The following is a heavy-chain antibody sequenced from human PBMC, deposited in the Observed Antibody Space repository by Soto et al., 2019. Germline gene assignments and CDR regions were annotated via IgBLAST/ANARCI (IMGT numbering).Heavy chain of an antibody. D-gene: IGHD2-2*01. CDR2: ISHSGTT. J-gene: IGHJ3*01. Sequence: QVQLQQWGAGLLKPSETLSLTCAVYGGSFSGYYWTWIRQTPGKGLEWIGEISHSGTTNYQPSLTSGVTISADPSKKQFSLDLTSVTAADSGVYYCARGECSSVYCFTRWALDFWGQGTVVTVSS. V-gene: IGHV4-34*01. CDR1: GGSFSGYY. CDR3: ARGECSSVYCFTRWALDF.